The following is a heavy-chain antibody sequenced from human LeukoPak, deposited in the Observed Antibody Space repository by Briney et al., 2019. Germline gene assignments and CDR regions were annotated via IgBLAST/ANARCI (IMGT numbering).Heavy chain of an antibody. CDR3: AKDYRYCTSTSCYGDDAFDI. V-gene: IGHV3-30*02. Sequence: PGGSLRLSCAASGFTFSSYGMHWVRQAPGKGLEWVALIRYDGSNKYYADSVKGRFTISRDNSKNTLYLQMNSLRAEDTAVCYCAKDYRYCTSTSCYGDDAFDIWGQGTMVSVSS. CDR2: IRYDGSNK. J-gene: IGHJ3*02. D-gene: IGHD2-2*01. CDR1: GFTFSSYG.